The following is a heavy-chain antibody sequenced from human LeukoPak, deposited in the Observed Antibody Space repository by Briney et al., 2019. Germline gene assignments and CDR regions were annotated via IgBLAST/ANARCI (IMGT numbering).Heavy chain of an antibody. V-gene: IGHV3-11*01. CDR2: ISTTVDTV. Sequence: GGSSRLSCVASGFTYIEYYMGCIRQALGRGQEGISQISTTVDTVYNADSVKGRFTVSRDNAQNSLYLQMNSLRAEDTAVYYARAFRYCYATSCYGRALYGMDVWGQGTTVTVSS. CDR3: RAFRYCYATSCYGRALYGMDV. CDR1: GFTYIEYY. D-gene: IGHD2-2*01. J-gene: IGHJ6*02.